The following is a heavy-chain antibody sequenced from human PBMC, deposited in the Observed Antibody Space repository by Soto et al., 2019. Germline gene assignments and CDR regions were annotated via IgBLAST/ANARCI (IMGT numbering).Heavy chain of an antibody. CDR2: IYYSGST. J-gene: IGHJ5*02. V-gene: IGHV4-59*01. D-gene: IGHD6-6*01. CDR3: ARDQQLVMGSGIDP. CDR1: GGSISSYF. Sequence: SETLSLTCTVSGGSISSYFWSWIRQPPGKGLEWIGYIYYSGSTDYNPSLKSRVTISVDTSKNQFSLRLSSVTAADTAVYYCARDQQLVMGSGIDPWGQGTLVTVSS.